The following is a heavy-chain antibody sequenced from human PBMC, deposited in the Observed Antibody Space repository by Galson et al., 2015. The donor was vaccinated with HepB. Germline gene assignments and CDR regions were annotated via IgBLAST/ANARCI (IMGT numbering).Heavy chain of an antibody. J-gene: IGHJ4*02. CDR1: GFTFSSYW. CDR3: ARSSGATHFDS. V-gene: IGHV3-7*03. CDR2: IKQDGSEK. D-gene: IGHD1-26*01. Sequence: SLRLSCAASGFTFSSYWMAWVRQAPGRGLEWVANIKQDGSEKYYVDSVRGRFTISRDNAENSLYLQMNSLRAEDTAVYYCARSSGATHFDSWGQGTLVTVSP.